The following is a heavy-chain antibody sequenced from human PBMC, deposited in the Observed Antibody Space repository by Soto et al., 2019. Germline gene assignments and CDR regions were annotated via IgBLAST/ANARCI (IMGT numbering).Heavy chain of an antibody. Sequence: ASETLSLTCSIYSGSFSGYYWSWIRQPPGKGLEWIGEISQSGNTNYSPSLKSRVSISIDTSKKQFSLNLASVSAADTAVYYCARAPKVSGLSQTRPDFWGQGTLVTVSS. CDR1: SGSFSGYY. V-gene: IGHV4-34*01. J-gene: IGHJ4*02. CDR3: ARAPKVSGLSQTRPDF. CDR2: ISQSGNT. D-gene: IGHD6-25*01.